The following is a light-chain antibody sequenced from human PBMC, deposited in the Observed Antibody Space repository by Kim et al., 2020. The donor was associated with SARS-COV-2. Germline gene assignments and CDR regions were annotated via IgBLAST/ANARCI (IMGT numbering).Light chain of an antibody. CDR3: QQYYSSVFT. CDR2: AAS. V-gene: IGKV1-8*01. Sequence: ASTGDRVTITCRASQGISSYLAWYQQKPGKAPKLLIYAASTLQSGVPSRFSGSGSGTDFTLTISCLQSEDFATYYCQQYYSSVFTFGPGTKVDIK. CDR1: QGISSY. J-gene: IGKJ3*01.